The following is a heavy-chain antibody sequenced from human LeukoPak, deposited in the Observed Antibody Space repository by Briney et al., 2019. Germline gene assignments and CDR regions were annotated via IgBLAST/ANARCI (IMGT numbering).Heavy chain of an antibody. CDR1: VPRRSHH. D-gene: IGHD3-22*01. Sequence: GSLKTSCSAFGVPRRSHHKELVRQASGEGLEGGSDIFNGGSTYYADSVKGRFTISRDNSKNTLYLQMNSLRAEDTAVYYCARSYYYDSSRTVDYWGQGTLVTVSS. J-gene: IGHJ4*02. V-gene: IGHV3-53*01. CDR2: IFNGGST. CDR3: ARSYYYDSSRTVDY.